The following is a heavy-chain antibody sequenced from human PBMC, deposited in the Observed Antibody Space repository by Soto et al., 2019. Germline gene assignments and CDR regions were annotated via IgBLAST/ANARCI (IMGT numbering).Heavy chain of an antibody. CDR2: ISSSGGRT. Sequence: GGSLRLSCAASGFTFSSYAMSWVRHVPGKGLEWAAGISSSGGRTNYADSVKGRFTISRDNSKGTLYLQMNSLRAEDTALYYCAKVQEFCGFNCYIVDSWGQGVLVTVSS. J-gene: IGHJ4*02. CDR3: AKVQEFCGFNCYIVDS. D-gene: IGHD2-21*02. CDR1: GFTFSSYA. V-gene: IGHV3-23*01.